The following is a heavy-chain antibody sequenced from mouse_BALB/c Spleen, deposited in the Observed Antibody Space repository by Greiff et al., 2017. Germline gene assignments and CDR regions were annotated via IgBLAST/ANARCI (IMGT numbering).Heavy chain of an antibody. J-gene: IGHJ3*01. CDR2: IRNKANGYTT. CDR3: ARGRAWFAY. Sequence: EVKLVESGGGLVQPGGSLRLSCATSGFTFTDYYMSWVRQPPGKALEWLGFIRNKANGYTTEYSASVKGRFTISRDNSQSILYLQMNTLRAEDSATYYCARGRAWFAYWGQGTLVTVSA. V-gene: IGHV7-3*02. CDR1: GFTFTDYY.